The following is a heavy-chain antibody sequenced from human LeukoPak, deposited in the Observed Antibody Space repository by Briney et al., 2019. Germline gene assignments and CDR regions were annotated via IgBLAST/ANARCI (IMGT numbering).Heavy chain of an antibody. D-gene: IGHD1/OR15-1a*01. V-gene: IGHV1-2*02. CDR3: AREFRTTTWSFDAFDL. Sequence: ASVKVSCKASGYTFTDYYIHWVRQAPGQGLDWVGWINPTSGATNYAQKFQGRVTMTRDTSNNTSYMELSRLRSDDTAVYYCAREFRTTTWSFDAFDLWGQGTMVTVSS. J-gene: IGHJ3*01. CDR2: INPTSGAT. CDR1: GYTFTDYY.